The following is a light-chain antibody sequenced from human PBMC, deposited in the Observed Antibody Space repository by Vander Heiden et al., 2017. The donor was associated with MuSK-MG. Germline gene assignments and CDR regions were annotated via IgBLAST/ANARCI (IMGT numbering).Light chain of an antibody. V-gene: IGLV2-14*01. Sequence: QSALTQPASVSGCPGQSITISCTGTSSDVGGYNYVSWYQQHPGKAPKRMIYDVSNRPSGVSNRFSGSKSGTTASLTISGLQAEDDADYYCSSYTSSSTLVFGGGTKLTVL. CDR1: SSDVGGYNY. J-gene: IGLJ2*01. CDR3: SSYTSSSTLV. CDR2: DVS.